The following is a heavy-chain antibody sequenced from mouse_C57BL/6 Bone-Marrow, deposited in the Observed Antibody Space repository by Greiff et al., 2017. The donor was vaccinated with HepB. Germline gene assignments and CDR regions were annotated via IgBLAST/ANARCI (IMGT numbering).Heavy chain of an antibody. V-gene: IGHV2-2*01. CDR1: GFSLTSHG. J-gene: IGHJ4*01. Sequence: VQLQQSGPGLVQPSQSLSITCTVSGFSLTSHGVHWVRQSPGKGLEWLGVIWSDGSTDYNAAFISRLSISKDNSRRQVFFKMNSLQADDTAIYYCARISPYAMDSWGQGNSVTVST. CDR3: ARISPYAMDS. D-gene: IGHD6-2*01. CDR2: IWSDGST.